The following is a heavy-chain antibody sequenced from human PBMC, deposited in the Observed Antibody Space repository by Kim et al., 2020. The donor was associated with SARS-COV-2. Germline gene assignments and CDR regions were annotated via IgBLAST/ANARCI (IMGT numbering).Heavy chain of an antibody. Sequence: SETLSLTCTVSGGSFSSYYWTWVRQPPNKGLEWIGYTHYRGHAEFNPSLNSRVAILLDTSNNQFSLKLTSVTAADTAVYFCARYLGGEGAFDIWGPGT. V-gene: IGHV4-59*01. CDR2: THYRGHA. J-gene: IGHJ3*02. D-gene: IGHD3-16*01. CDR3: ARYLGGEGAFDI. CDR1: GGSFSSYY.